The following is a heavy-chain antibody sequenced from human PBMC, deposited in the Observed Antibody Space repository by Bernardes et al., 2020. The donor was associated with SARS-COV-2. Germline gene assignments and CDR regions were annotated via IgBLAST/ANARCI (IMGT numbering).Heavy chain of an antibody. CDR1: GGSISISNVY. V-gene: IGHV4-39*01. CDR2: VYHPGST. D-gene: IGHD2-21*02. J-gene: IGHJ5*02. CDR3: ARSNRVTRSRGSWFDP. Sequence: SETLSLTCTVSGGSISISNVYWAWIRQSPGKGLEWIGNVYHPGSTYYNPSLKSRVSLSVDTSTNQFSLKVSSVTAADTALYYCARSNRVTRSRGSWFDPWGQGILVSVSS.